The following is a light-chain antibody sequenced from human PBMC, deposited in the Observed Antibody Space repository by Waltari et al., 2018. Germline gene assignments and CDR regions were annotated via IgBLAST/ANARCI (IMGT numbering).Light chain of an antibody. CDR3: QQLNSYPRT. CDR2: SAS. J-gene: IGKJ4*01. V-gene: IGKV1-9*01. Sequence: DIQLTQSPSFLSASVGDRVTITCRASQGISSYLAWYQQKPGKAPKLLIYSASTLQSGVPSRFSGSGSGKEFTLTISRLQPEVFATYYCQQLNSYPRTFGGGTKVEIK. CDR1: QGISSY.